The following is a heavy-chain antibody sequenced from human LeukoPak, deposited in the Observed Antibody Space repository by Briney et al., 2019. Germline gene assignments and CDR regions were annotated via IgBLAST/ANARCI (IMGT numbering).Heavy chain of an antibody. CDR1: GYSISSGYY. V-gene: IGHV4-38-2*02. J-gene: IGHJ4*02. D-gene: IGHD1/OR15-1a*01. CDR3: LMGNN. Sequence: NPSETLSLTCSVSGYSISSGYYWGWIWQPPGKRLEWIGEINHSGSTNYNPSLKSRVTISVDTSKNQFSLTLSSVTAADTAVYYCLMGNNWGQGTLVTVSS. CDR2: INHSGST.